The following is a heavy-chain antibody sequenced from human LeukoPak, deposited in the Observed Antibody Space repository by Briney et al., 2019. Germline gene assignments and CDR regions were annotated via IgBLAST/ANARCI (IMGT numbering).Heavy chain of an antibody. V-gene: IGHV3-74*01. J-gene: IGHJ2*01. CDR3: ARASPADFNL. CDR2: IRGDGIVT. Sequence: GESLRLSCVASEFTFSNYWIHWVRQAPGKGLVWVSRIRGDGIVTNYADSVEGRFTVSRDNAKNTVHLQMNSLRDDDTAVYYCARASPADFNLWGRGTLVTVSS. CDR1: EFTFSNYW.